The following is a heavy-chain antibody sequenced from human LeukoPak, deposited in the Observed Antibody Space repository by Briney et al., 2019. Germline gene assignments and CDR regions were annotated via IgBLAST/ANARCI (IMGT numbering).Heavy chain of an antibody. CDR3: ARHGGITIFGVAQPGGAFDI. V-gene: IGHV1-69*05. D-gene: IGHD3-3*01. CDR2: IIPVFGTA. CDR1: GGTFSSYA. J-gene: IGHJ3*02. Sequence: LVKVSCKSSGGTFSSYAVSWVRQAPGQGLEWMGDIIPVFGTANYAQKFQGRVTVTTDESTSTAYMELSSLRSEDTAVYYCARHGGITIFGVAQPGGAFDIWGQGTMVTVSS.